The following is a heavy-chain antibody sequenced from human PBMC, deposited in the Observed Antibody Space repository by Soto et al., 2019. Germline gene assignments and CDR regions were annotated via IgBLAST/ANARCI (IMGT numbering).Heavy chain of an antibody. D-gene: IGHD3-10*01. Sequence: QVQLQESGPGLVKPSGTLSLTCAVSGGSISSSNWWSWVRQAPGKGLEWIGEIYHSGSTNYNPSLKSRVTISVDKSKNQISLKLSSVTAADTAVYYCARDNGSGDEGYGMDVWGQGTTVTVSS. CDR3: ARDNGSGDEGYGMDV. J-gene: IGHJ6*02. CDR1: GGSISSSNW. V-gene: IGHV4-4*02. CDR2: IYHSGST.